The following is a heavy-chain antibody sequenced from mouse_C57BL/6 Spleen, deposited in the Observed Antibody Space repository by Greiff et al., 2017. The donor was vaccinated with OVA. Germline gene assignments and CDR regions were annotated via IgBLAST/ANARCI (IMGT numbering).Heavy chain of an antibody. Sequence: EVKLMESGGGLVQPGGSLKLSCAASGFTFSDYYMYWVRQTPEKRLEWVAYISNGGGSTYYPDTVKGRFTISRDNAKNTLYLQMSRLKSEDTAMYYCARHSSSLGNWYFDVWGTGTTVTVSS. CDR1: GFTFSDYY. CDR2: ISNGGGST. CDR3: ARHSSSLGNWYFDV. J-gene: IGHJ1*03. D-gene: IGHD3-1*01. V-gene: IGHV5-12*01.